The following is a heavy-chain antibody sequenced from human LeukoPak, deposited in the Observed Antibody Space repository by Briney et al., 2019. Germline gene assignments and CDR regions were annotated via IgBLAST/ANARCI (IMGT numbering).Heavy chain of an antibody. D-gene: IGHD1-7*01. Sequence: AGGSLRLSCAASGFTFSTFTIDWVRQAPGKGLEWVSAISGSGTTTYYSDSVKGRFTISRDNSKNALYLQMNSLRAEDTAFYYCAKVAGTTRGYYFDYWGQGILVTVSS. V-gene: IGHV3-23*01. CDR2: ISGSGTTT. J-gene: IGHJ4*02. CDR3: AKVAGTTRGYYFDY. CDR1: GFTFSTFT.